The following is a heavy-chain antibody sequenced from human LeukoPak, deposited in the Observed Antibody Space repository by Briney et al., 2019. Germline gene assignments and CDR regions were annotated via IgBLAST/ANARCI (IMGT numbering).Heavy chain of an antibody. V-gene: IGHV3-30-3*01. CDR2: ISYDGSNK. CDR1: GFTFSTYA. J-gene: IGHJ4*02. CDR3: ARDNYGFDY. Sequence: GGSLRLSCAASGFTFSTYAMHWVRQAPGKGLEWVAVISYDGSNKYYADSVKGRFTISRDNSRDTVYLQMNSLRAEDTSVYYCARDNYGFDYWGQGTLVTVSP. D-gene: IGHD3-16*01.